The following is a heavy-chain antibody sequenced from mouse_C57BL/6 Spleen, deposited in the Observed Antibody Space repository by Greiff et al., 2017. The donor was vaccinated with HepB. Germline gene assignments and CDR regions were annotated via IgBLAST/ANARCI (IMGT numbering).Heavy chain of an antibody. CDR3: ARRNWGDWYFDV. J-gene: IGHJ1*03. CDR1: GYTFTTYP. D-gene: IGHD4-1*01. Sequence: VMLVESGAELVKPGASVKMSCKASGYTFTTYPIEWMKQNHGKSLEWIGNFHPYNDDTKYNEKFKGKATLTVEKSSSTVYLELSRLTSDDSAVYYCARRNWGDWYFDVWGTGTTVTVSS. V-gene: IGHV1-47*01. CDR2: FHPYNDDT.